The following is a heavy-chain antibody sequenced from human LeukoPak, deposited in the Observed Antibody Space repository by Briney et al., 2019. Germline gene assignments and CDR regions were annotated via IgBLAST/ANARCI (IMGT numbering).Heavy chain of an antibody. D-gene: IGHD3-3*01. Sequence: GASVKVSCKASGYTFTSYGISWVRQAPGQGLEWMGWISAYNGNTNYAQKLQGRVTMTTDTSTSTAYMELRSLRSNDTAVYYCARDRGELRFSEWLLPLDYWGQGTLVTVSS. CDR1: GYTFTSYG. V-gene: IGHV1-18*01. J-gene: IGHJ4*02. CDR2: ISAYNGNT. CDR3: ARDRGELRFSEWLLPLDY.